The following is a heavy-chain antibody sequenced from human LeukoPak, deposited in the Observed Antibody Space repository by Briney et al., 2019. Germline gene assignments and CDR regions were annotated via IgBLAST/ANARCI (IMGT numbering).Heavy chain of an antibody. J-gene: IGHJ4*02. Sequence: GGSLRLSCAASGFTFSSYSMDWVRQAPGKGLEWVSYISSSGSTIFYADPVKGRFTISRDNAKNSLFLQMNSLRDEDTAVYYCARGGHTMIDYWGQGTLVTVSS. CDR1: GFTFSSYS. CDR2: ISSSGSTI. V-gene: IGHV3-48*02. D-gene: IGHD3-22*01. CDR3: ARGGHTMIDY.